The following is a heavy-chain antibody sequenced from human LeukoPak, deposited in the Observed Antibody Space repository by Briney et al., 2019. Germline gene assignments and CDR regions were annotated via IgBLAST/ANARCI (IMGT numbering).Heavy chain of an antibody. CDR3: ARVGRYGDYSYYFDY. D-gene: IGHD4-17*01. J-gene: IGHJ4*02. Sequence: SETLSLTCTVSGGSISSTSYYWGWIRQPPGKGLEWIGSIYYSGGTYYNPSLKSRVTISVDTSKNQFSLKLSSVTAADTAVYYCARVGRYGDYSYYFDYWGQGTLVTVSS. CDR2: IYYSGGT. V-gene: IGHV4-39*07. CDR1: GGSISSTSYY.